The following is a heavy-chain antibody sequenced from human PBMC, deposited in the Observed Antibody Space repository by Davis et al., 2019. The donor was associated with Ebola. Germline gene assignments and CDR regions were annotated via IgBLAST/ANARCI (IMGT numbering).Heavy chain of an antibody. CDR1: GFTFSSYG. CDR3: ARDIRYYYGMDV. Sequence: GESLKISCAASGFTFSSYGVHWVRQAPGKGLEWLAVISYDGSNKYYADSVKGRITISRDKSKNTLYLQMNSLRAEDTAMYYCARDIRYYYGMDVWGKGTTVTVSS. V-gene: IGHV3-30*03. D-gene: IGHD1-14*01. J-gene: IGHJ6*04. CDR2: ISYDGSNK.